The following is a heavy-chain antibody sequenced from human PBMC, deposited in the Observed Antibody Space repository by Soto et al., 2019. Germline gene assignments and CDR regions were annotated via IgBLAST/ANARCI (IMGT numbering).Heavy chain of an antibody. D-gene: IGHD3-3*01. CDR3: ARGQSYDFWSGYFQPSAFDY. CDR1: GYTFTSYG. CDR2: ISAYNGNT. Sequence: QVQLVQSGAEVKKPGASVKVSCKASGYTFTSYGISWVRQAPGQGLEGWGWISAYNGNTNYAQKLQGRVTMTTDTSTSTAYMELRSLRSDDTAVYYCARGQSYDFWSGYFQPSAFDYWGQGTLVTVSS. V-gene: IGHV1-18*04. J-gene: IGHJ4*02.